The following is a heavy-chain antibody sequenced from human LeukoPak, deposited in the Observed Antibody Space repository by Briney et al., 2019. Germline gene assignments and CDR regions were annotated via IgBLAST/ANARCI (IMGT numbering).Heavy chain of an antibody. Sequence: SETLSLTCTVSGGSISSGGYYWSWIRQHPGKGLEWIGYIYYSGSTYYNPSLKSRVTISVDTSKNQFSLKLSSVTAADTAVYYRARAYSSWYSPSANNWFDPWGQGTLVTVSS. V-gene: IGHV4-31*03. CDR1: GGSISSGGYY. J-gene: IGHJ5*02. CDR3: ARAYSSWYSPSANNWFDP. CDR2: IYYSGST. D-gene: IGHD6-13*01.